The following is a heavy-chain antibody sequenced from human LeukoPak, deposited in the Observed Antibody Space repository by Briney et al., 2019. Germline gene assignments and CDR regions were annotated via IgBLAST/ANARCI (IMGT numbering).Heavy chain of an antibody. Sequence: SETLSLTCAVSGGSISSGGYSWSWIREPPGKGLVWIGYIYHSGSTYYNPSLKSRVTISVDRSKNQFSLKLSSVTAADTAVYYCARSGYGSGSYSNWFDPWGQGTLVTVSS. D-gene: IGHD3-10*01. CDR3: ARSGYGSGSYSNWFDP. J-gene: IGHJ5*02. CDR2: IYHSGST. CDR1: GGSISSGGYS. V-gene: IGHV4-30-2*01.